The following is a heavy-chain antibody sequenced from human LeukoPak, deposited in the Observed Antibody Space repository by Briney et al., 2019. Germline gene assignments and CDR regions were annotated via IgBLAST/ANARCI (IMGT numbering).Heavy chain of an antibody. CDR1: GGSFSGYY. J-gene: IGHJ4*02. V-gene: IGHV4-34*01. CDR3: ARGLSLWFGELCYFDY. CDR2: INHSGST. Sequence: SETLSLTCAVYGGSFSGYYWSWIRQPPGNGLEWIGEINHSGSTNYNPSLKSRVTISVDTSKNQFSLKLSSVTAADTAVYYCARGLSLWFGELCYFDYWGQGTLVTVSS. D-gene: IGHD3-10*01.